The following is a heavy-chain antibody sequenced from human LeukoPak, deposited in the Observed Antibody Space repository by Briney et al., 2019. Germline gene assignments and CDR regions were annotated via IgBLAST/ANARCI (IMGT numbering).Heavy chain of an antibody. CDR1: GFTFSNSW. D-gene: IGHD6-13*01. CDR2: ISSDGSTT. CDR3: ARREGSSWYYFDY. J-gene: IGHJ4*02. V-gene: IGHV3-74*01. Sequence: GGSLRLSCAASGFTFSNSWMHWVRHAPGKGLIWISLISSDGSTTIYADSVKGRFTISRDNAKNTLYPQMNSLRPEDTAVYYCARREGSSWYYFDYWGQGTLVTVSS.